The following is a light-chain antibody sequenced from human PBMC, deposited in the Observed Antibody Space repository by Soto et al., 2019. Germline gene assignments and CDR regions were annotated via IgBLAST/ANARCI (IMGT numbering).Light chain of an antibody. V-gene: IGKV1-27*01. CDR1: QGIGNY. CDR2: AAS. J-gene: IGKJ1*01. CDR3: QNHNNAPWT. Sequence: DIQMTQSPSSLSASVGDRVTITCRASQGIGNYLAWYQQKSGKVPKLLIYAASTLQSGVPSRFSGSRSGTDFNLTISSLQPEDVATYYCQNHNNAPWTFGQGNKVEIQ.